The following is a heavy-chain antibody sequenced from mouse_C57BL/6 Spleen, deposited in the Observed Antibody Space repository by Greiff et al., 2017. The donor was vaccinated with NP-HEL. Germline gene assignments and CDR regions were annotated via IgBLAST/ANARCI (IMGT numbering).Heavy chain of an antibody. CDR1: GYTFPGYG. Sequence: VRLQGSGAELLNPGASGRLSCKATGYTFPGYGIEGLKQRPGHGLEGIGEFLPGSGSTNYNEKFKGKATFTADTSSNTAYMQLSSLTTEDSAIYYCARPSSGYRCDYWGQGTTLTGSS. J-gene: IGHJ2*01. V-gene: IGHV1-9*01. CDR2: FLPGSGST. CDR3: ARPSSGYRCDY. D-gene: IGHD3-2*02.